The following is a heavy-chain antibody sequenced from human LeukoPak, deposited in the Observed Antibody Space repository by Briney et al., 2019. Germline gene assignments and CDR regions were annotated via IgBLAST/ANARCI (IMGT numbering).Heavy chain of an antibody. CDR1: GYSFTSYW. V-gene: IGHV5-10-1*01. D-gene: IGHD2-2*01. J-gene: IGHJ4*02. CDR3: ARHEGIVPADF. CDR2: IDPRDSYT. Sequence: GESLKISCKGSGYSFTSYWISWVRQMPGKGLEWMGRIDPRDSYTNYSPSFQGHVTISADKSITTAYLQWSSLKASDTAMYYYARHEGIVPADFWGQGTLVTVSS.